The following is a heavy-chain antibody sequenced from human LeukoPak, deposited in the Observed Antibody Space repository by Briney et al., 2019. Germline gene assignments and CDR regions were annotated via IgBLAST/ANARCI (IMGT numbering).Heavy chain of an antibody. Sequence: SETLSLTCAVYGGSFSGYYWSWIRQPPGKGLEWIGEINHSGSTNYNPSLKSRVTIPVDTSKNQFSLKLSSVTAADTAVYYCARGGLYSSSWYSLGTFDYWGQGTLVTVSS. V-gene: IGHV4-34*01. CDR3: ARGGLYSSSWYSLGTFDY. CDR1: GGSFSGYY. J-gene: IGHJ4*02. D-gene: IGHD6-13*01. CDR2: INHSGST.